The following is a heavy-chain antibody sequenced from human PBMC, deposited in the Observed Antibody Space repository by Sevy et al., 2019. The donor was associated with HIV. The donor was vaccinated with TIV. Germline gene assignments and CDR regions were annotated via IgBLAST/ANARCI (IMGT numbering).Heavy chain of an antibody. CDR1: GFTFTSSA. J-gene: IGHJ6*02. Sequence: ASVKVSCKASGFTFTSSAMQWVRQARGQRLEWIGWIVVGSGNTKYAQKFQERVTITKDMSTSTAYMERSSLRSEDTAVYYCAAGDRHWRTMDVWGQGTTVTVSS. CDR2: IVVGSGNT. V-gene: IGHV1-58*02. CDR3: AAGDRHWRTMDV. D-gene: IGHD3-3*02.